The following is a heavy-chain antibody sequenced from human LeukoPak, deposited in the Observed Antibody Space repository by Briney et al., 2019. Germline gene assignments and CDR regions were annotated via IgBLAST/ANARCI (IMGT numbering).Heavy chain of an antibody. D-gene: IGHD3-3*01. CDR2: IYYSGST. J-gene: IGHJ3*02. V-gene: IGHV4-59*08. Sequence: SETLSLTCTVSGGCISSYYWRWIRQPPGKGLEWIGYIYYSGSTNYNPSLKSRVTISVDTSKNQFSLKLSSVTAADTAVYYCASSRSRLEWRTHAFDIWGQGTMVTVSS. CDR1: GGCISSYY. CDR3: ASSRSRLEWRTHAFDI.